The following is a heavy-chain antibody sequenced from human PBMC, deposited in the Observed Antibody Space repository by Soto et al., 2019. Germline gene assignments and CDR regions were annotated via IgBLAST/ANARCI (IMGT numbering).Heavy chain of an antibody. CDR1: GFTFSSCA. J-gene: IGHJ4*02. CDR2: ISGSGVST. CDR3: AKSPGMYYYDSSGYYHYDY. Sequence: AGGSLRLSCAASGFTFSSCAMGRVRQAPGKGLEWVSAISGSGVSTYYADSVKGRFIISRDNSKNTLYLQMNSLRAEDTAVYYCAKSPGMYYYDSSGYYHYDYWGQGTLVTVSS. D-gene: IGHD3-22*01. V-gene: IGHV3-23*01.